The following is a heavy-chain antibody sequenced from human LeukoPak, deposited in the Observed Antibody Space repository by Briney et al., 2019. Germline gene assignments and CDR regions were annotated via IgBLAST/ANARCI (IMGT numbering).Heavy chain of an antibody. Sequence: PGRSLRLSCAVSGFTFSSYGMHWVRQAPGKGLEWLGHINQEASRTDHADSVKGRFTISRDNSRNLLYLHMSSLRAEDTAVYYCAKYLSRAFDSWGQGILVSVSS. CDR2: INQEASRT. V-gene: IGHV3-7*01. CDR3: AKYLSRAFDS. J-gene: IGHJ4*02. CDR1: GFTFSSYG. D-gene: IGHD2/OR15-2a*01.